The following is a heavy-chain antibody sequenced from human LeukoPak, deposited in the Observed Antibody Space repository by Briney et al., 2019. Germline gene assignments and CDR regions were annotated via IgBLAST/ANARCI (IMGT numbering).Heavy chain of an antibody. CDR1: GFTFSSYW. D-gene: IGHD6-13*01. CDR2: INSDGSRI. Sequence: GGSLRLSCAASGFTFSSYWMHWVRQAPGKGLVWVSRINSDGSRISYADSVKGRFTISRDNAKNTLYLQMNSLRAEDTAVYYCARGSSSSWPFDYWGQGTLVTVSS. CDR3: ARGSSSSWPFDY. J-gene: IGHJ4*02. V-gene: IGHV3-74*01.